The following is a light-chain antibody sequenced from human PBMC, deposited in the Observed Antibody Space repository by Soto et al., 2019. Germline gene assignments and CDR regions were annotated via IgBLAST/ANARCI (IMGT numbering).Light chain of an antibody. CDR2: GSS. J-gene: IGKJ1*01. V-gene: IGKV3-15*01. CDR1: QSVSSS. CDR3: QQYTNWPRT. Sequence: EIVMMQSPATLSVSPGERATLSCRASQSVSSSLAWYQQKPGQAPRLLIYGSSTRATGIPARFSGSGSGTEFSLTINSLQSEDFAVYYCQQYTNWPRTFGQGTKV.